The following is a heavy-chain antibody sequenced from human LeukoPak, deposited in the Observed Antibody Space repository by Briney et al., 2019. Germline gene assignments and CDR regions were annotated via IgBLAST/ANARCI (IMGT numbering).Heavy chain of an antibody. CDR2: IYHSGST. Sequence: SETLSLTCTFSGGSISSCNYFWGRIPPPTGEGPEWIGYIYHSGSTYYNPSLKSRVTISVDRSKNQFSLKLSSVTAADTAVYYCARVYGDTLFDYWGQGTLVTVSS. V-gene: IGHV4-30-2*01. D-gene: IGHD4-17*01. CDR3: ARVYGDTLFDY. CDR1: GGSISSCNYF. J-gene: IGHJ4*02.